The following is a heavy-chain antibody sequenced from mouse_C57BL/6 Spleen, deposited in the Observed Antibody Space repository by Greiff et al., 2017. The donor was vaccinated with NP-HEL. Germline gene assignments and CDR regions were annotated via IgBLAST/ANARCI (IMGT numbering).Heavy chain of an antibody. D-gene: IGHD1-1*01. CDR3: ARGNYYGSSFYFDY. J-gene: IGHJ2*01. Sequence: VQLQESGAELVRPGASVKLSCKASGYTFTDYYINWVKQRPGQGLAWIARIYPGSGNPYYNEKFKGKATLTAEKSSSTAYMQLSSLTSEESAVYFCARGNYYGSSFYFDYWGQGTTLTVSS. V-gene: IGHV1-76*01. CDR2: IYPGSGNP. CDR1: GYTFTDYY.